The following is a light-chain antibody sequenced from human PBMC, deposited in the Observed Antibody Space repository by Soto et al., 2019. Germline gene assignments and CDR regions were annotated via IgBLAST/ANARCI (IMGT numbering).Light chain of an antibody. CDR1: NSHVGGYNY. V-gene: IGLV2-14*01. Sequence: QSALTQPASVSGSPGQSITISCTGTNSHVGGYNYVSWYQPHPGKAPKLMIYEVNNRPSGVSNRFSGSRSGNTASLTISGLQAEDEADYYCSSYAPCSTLPVLRTWPTVTVL. CDR3: SSYAPCSTLPV. J-gene: IGLJ1*01. CDR2: EVN.